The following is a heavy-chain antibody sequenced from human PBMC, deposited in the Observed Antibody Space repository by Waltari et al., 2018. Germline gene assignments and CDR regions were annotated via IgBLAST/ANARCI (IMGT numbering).Heavy chain of an antibody. CDR2: INHDGSDK. J-gene: IGHJ4*02. Sequence: EVQLVESGGGLVQPGGSLRLSCAASGFTFRSYWLGWVRQAPGRGLEWYANINHDGSDKYCLGAVKGRFTISRDNAKNSVYLQMNSLTGEDTAVYYCATSLDAAGNDWGQGTLVTVSS. CDR3: ATSLDAAGND. CDR1: GFTFRSYW. D-gene: IGHD5-18*01. V-gene: IGHV3-7*01.